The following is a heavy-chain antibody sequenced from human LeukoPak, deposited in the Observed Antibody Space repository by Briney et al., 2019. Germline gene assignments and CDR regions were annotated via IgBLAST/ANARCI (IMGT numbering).Heavy chain of an antibody. CDR3: ARPRTYYDFWRGYPPFDY. V-gene: IGHV1-69*13. Sequence: SVKVSCKASRGTFSNYAINWMRQAPGEGLEWLGGIITNFGTTNYAQKYQGRVTITADESTSTVYMELSSLRSEDTAVYYCARPRTYYDFWRGYPPFDYWGQGTLVTVSS. J-gene: IGHJ4*02. D-gene: IGHD3-3*01. CDR1: RGTFSNYA. CDR2: IITNFGTT.